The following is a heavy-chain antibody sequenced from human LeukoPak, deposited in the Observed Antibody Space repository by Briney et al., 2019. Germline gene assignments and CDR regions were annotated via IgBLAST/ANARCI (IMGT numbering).Heavy chain of an antibody. Sequence: GESLKISCEGSGYNFSNCLIGWVRQMPGKGLEWMGIIYPGDSDTRYGPSFQGQVTISADKSISTAYLQWSSLKASDTAMYYCARSWGKPTYYDFWSGYYTLFDPWGQGTLVTVSS. V-gene: IGHV5-51*01. CDR2: IYPGDSDT. CDR3: ARSWGKPTYYDFWSGYYTLFDP. J-gene: IGHJ5*02. CDR1: GYNFSNCL. D-gene: IGHD3-3*01.